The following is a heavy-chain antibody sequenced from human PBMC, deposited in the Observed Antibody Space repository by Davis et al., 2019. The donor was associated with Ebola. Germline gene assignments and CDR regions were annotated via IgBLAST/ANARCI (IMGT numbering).Heavy chain of an antibody. CDR2: IRSKANSYAT. CDR1: GFTFGDYA. CDR3: ICSQQPFDY. V-gene: IGHV3-73*01. Sequence: GGSLRLSCTASGFTFGDYAMSWFRQAPGKGLEWVGFIRSKANSYATAYAASVKGRFTISRDDSKNTAYLQMNSLKTEDTAVYYCICSQQPFDYWGQGTLVTVSS. D-gene: IGHD3-10*02. J-gene: IGHJ4*02.